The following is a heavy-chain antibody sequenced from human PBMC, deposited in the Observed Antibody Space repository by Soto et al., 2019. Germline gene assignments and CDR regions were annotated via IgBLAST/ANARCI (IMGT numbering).Heavy chain of an antibody. V-gene: IGHV3-11*01. Sequence: GGSLRLSCAASGFTFSDYYMSWIRQAPGEGLEWVSSISSSGSTIYYADSGKGRFTSDRDNAKNSLYLQMNSLRAEDTYLYYCARRMGALYDPGCLDYWGQGTLVTVSS. CDR1: GFTFSDYY. J-gene: IGHJ4*02. CDR2: ISSSGSTI. CDR3: ARRMGALYDPGCLDY. D-gene: IGHD3-16*01.